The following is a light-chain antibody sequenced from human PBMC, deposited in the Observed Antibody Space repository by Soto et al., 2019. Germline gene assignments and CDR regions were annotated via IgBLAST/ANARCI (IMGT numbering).Light chain of an antibody. CDR2: GAS. CDR1: QSVSSN. Sequence: EIVMTQSPATLSVSPGERATISCRASQSVSSNLAWYQQKPGQAPKLLIYGASTMATGIPARFSGSGSGTEFSLTISSLQSEDFAAYYCQQYNNWHPMAFGQGTKVEIK. J-gene: IGKJ1*01. V-gene: IGKV3-15*01. CDR3: QQYNNWHPMA.